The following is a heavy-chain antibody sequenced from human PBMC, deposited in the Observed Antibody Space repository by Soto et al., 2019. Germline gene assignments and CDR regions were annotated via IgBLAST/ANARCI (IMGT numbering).Heavy chain of an antibody. CDR2: IYYSGST. J-gene: IGHJ5*02. D-gene: IGHD6-13*01. CDR3: ARLIRGIAAAGKVRWFDP. CDR1: GGSISSSSYY. V-gene: IGHV4-39*01. Sequence: SETLSLTCTVSGGSISSSSYYWGWIRQPPGKGLEWIGSIYYSGSTYYNPSLKSRVTISVDTSENQFSLKLSSVTAADTAVYYCARLIRGIAAAGKVRWFDPWGQGTLVTVSS.